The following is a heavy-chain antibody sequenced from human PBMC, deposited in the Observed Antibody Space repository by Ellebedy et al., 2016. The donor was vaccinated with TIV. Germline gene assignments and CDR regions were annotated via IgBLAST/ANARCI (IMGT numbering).Heavy chain of an antibody. J-gene: IGHJ6*02. CDR2: ISSSSSTI. CDR1: GFTFSGYS. Sequence: GGSLRLXCAASGFTFSGYSMNWVRQAPGKGLEWVSYISSSSSTIYYADSVKGRSTISRDNAKNSLYLQMNSLRDEDTAVYYCARAPITMVRGVITHYYYYGMDVWGQGTTVTVSS. D-gene: IGHD3-10*01. CDR3: ARAPITMVRGVITHYYYYGMDV. V-gene: IGHV3-48*02.